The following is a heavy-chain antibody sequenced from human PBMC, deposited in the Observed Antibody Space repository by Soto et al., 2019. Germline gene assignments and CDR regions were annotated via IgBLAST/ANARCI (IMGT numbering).Heavy chain of an antibody. CDR1: GFTFSSYA. J-gene: IGHJ4*02. V-gene: IGHV3-23*01. D-gene: IGHD4-17*01. CDR3: AKSEDYVDYEEFLPYYFDY. Sequence: EVQLLESGGGLVQPGGSLRLSCAASGFTFSSYAMSWVRQAPGKGLEWVSAISGSGGSTYYADSVKGRFTISRDKSKNTLYLQMNSLRAEDTAVYYCAKSEDYVDYEEFLPYYFDYWGQGTLVTVSS. CDR2: ISGSGGST.